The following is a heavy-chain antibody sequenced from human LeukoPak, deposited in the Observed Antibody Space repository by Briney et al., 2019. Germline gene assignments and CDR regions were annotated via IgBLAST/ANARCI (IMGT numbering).Heavy chain of an antibody. Sequence: SETLSLTCAVYGGSFSGYYWSWIRQPPGKGLEWIGEINHSGSTNYNPSLKSRVTISVDTSKDQFSLKLSSVTAADTAVYYCARGGYCSSTSCYTRPYDYWGQGTLVTVSS. D-gene: IGHD2-2*02. V-gene: IGHV4-34*01. J-gene: IGHJ4*02. CDR2: INHSGST. CDR3: ARGGYCSSTSCYTRPYDY. CDR1: GGSFSGYY.